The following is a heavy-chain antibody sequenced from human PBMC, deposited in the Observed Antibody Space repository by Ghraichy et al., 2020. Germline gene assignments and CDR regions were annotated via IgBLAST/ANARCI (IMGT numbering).Heavy chain of an antibody. Sequence: ESLNISCTVSGGSISSYYWSWIRQPPGKGLEWIGYIYYSGSTNYNPSLKSRVTISVDTSKNQFSLKLSSVTAADTAVYYCAREVDGYNYNWFDPWGQGTLVTVSS. CDR3: AREVDGYNYNWFDP. D-gene: IGHD5-24*01. J-gene: IGHJ5*02. V-gene: IGHV4-59*12. CDR1: GGSISSYY. CDR2: IYYSGST.